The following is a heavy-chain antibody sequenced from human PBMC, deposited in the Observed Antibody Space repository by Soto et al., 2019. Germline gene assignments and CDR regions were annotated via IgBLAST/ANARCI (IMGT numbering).Heavy chain of an antibody. D-gene: IGHD1-1*01. CDR1: GYTLTELS. J-gene: IGHJ4*02. Sequence: QVQLVQSGAEVKKPGASVKVSCKISGYTLTELSIHWVRQAPGKGLEWMGSFDPEDGETIYAQKFQGRVTMTEDTSTDTAYMELSRLRSEDTAVYYCATGTGTTASFGYWGQGTLVTVSS. CDR3: ATGTGTTASFGY. CDR2: FDPEDGET. V-gene: IGHV1-24*01.